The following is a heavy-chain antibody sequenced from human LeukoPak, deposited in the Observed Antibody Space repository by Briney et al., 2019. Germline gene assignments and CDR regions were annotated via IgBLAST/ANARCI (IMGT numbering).Heavy chain of an antibody. D-gene: IGHD4-23*01. CDR2: IWYDGSNK. J-gene: IGHJ4*02. Sequence: PGGSLRLSCAASGFTFSSYGMHWVRQAPGKGLEWVAVIWYDGSNKYYADSVKGRFTISKDNSKNTLYLQMNSLRAEDTAVYYCARGGNPRIYYFDYWGQGTLVTVSS. CDR3: ARGGNPRIYYFDY. CDR1: GFTFSSYG. V-gene: IGHV3-33*01.